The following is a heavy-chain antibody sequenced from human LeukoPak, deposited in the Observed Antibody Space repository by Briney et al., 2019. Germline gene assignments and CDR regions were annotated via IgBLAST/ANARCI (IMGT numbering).Heavy chain of an antibody. Sequence: SETLSLTCAVYGGSFSGYYWSWIRQPPGKGLEWIGEINHRGSTNYNPSLKSRVTISVDTSKNQFSLKLSSVTAADTAVYYCARRGSSSWYPTYFDYWGQGTLVTVSS. D-gene: IGHD6-13*01. J-gene: IGHJ4*02. CDR1: GGSFSGYY. V-gene: IGHV4-34*01. CDR2: INHRGST. CDR3: ARRGSSSWYPTYFDY.